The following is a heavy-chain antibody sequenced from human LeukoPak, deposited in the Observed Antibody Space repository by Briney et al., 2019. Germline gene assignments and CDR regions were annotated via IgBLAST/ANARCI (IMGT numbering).Heavy chain of an antibody. CDR1: GYSISSGYY. J-gene: IGHJ3*02. D-gene: IGHD2-2*02. V-gene: IGHV4-38-2*01. CDR2: IYHSGST. Sequence: NPSETLSLTCAVSGYSISSGYYWGWIRQPPGKGLEWIGSIYHSGSTYYNPSLKSRDTISVDTSKNQFSLKLSSVTAADTAVYYCASPYCSSTSCYIPERAFDIWGQGTMVTVSS. CDR3: ASPYCSSTSCYIPERAFDI.